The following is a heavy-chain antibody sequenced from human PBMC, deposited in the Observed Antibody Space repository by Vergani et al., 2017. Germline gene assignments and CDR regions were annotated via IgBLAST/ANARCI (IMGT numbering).Heavy chain of an antibody. CDR1: GGSISSGGYS. V-gene: IGHV4-30-2*01. D-gene: IGHD1-26*01. J-gene: IGHJ4*02. Sequence: QLQLQESGSGLVKPSQTLSLTCAVSGGSISSGGYSWSWIRQPPGKGLEWIGYIYHSGSTYYNPSLKSRVTISVDRSKNQFSLKLSSVTAADTAVYYCARDSLSGSGHGEDYWGQGTLVTVSS. CDR3: ARDSLSGSGHGEDY. CDR2: IYHSGST.